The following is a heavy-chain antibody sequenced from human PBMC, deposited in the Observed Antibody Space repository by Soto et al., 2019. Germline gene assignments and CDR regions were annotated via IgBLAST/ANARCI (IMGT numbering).Heavy chain of an antibody. CDR2: INPNSGGT. V-gene: IGHV1-2*04. J-gene: IGHJ6*02. Sequence: GASVKVSCKASGYTFTGYYSHWVRQAPGQGLEWMGWINPNSGGTNYAQKFQGWVTMTRDTSISTAYMELSRLRSDDTAVYYCARDRRQWPRVYYYYGMDVWGQGTTVTVSS. D-gene: IGHD6-19*01. CDR3: ARDRRQWPRVYYYYGMDV. CDR1: GYTFTGYY.